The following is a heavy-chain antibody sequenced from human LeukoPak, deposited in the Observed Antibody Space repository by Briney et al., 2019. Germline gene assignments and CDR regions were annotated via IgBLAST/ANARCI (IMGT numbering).Heavy chain of an antibody. D-gene: IGHD2-21*01. Sequence: ASVKVSCKASVYTFTGYYMHWVRQAPGQGLEWMGGINPYSGATNYAQKFQGRVPMTRDTSISTAYLDLSSLKSDDTAVYYCARAHIGNDLFIDYWGQGTLVSVSS. V-gene: IGHV1-2*02. J-gene: IGHJ4*02. CDR3: ARAHIGNDLFIDY. CDR1: VYTFTGYY. CDR2: INPYSGAT.